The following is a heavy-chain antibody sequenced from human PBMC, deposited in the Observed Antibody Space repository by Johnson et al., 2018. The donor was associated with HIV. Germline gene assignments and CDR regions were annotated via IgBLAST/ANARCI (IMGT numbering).Heavy chain of an antibody. CDR3: ASDGMEDFWSGSFDAFDI. Sequence: QVQLVESGGGVVQPGRSLRLSCAASGFTFITYAMNWVRQAPGKGLQWVAVISYDGSNKYYADSVQGRLPIPRDNSKNTLYLQMNSLRAEDTAVYYCASDGMEDFWSGSFDAFDIWGQGTMVTVSS. D-gene: IGHD3-3*01. V-gene: IGHV3-30-3*01. CDR2: ISYDGSNK. CDR1: GFTFITYA. J-gene: IGHJ3*02.